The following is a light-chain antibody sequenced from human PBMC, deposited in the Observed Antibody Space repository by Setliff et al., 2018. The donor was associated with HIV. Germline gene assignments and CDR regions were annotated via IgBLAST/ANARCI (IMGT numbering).Light chain of an antibody. CDR1: SSDVGSYNL. V-gene: IGLV2-23*02. CDR2: EVS. Sequence: QSVLTQPASVSGSPGQSITISCTGTSSDVGSYNLVSWYQQHPGKAPKLMIYEVSKRPSGVSNRFSGSKSGNTASLTISGLQADDETDYYCCSYAGSTTSYVLGTGTKV. J-gene: IGLJ1*01. CDR3: CSYAGSTTSYV.